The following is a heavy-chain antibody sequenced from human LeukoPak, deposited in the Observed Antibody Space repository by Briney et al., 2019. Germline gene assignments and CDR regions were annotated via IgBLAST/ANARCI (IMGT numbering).Heavy chain of an antibody. CDR2: TIGSGGST. CDR1: GFTFSSYA. J-gene: IGHJ4*02. D-gene: IGHD2-15*01. CDR3: AKARYCSGGSCYFDY. Sequence: GGSLRLSCAASGFTFSSYAMSWVRQAPGKGLEWVSGTIGSGGSTFYADSVKGRFTISRDNSKNTLYLQMNSLRAEDTAVCYCAKARYCSGGSCYFDYWGQGTLVTVSS. V-gene: IGHV3-23*01.